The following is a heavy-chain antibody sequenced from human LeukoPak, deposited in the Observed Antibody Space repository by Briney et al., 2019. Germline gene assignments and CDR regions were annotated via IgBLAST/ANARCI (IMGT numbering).Heavy chain of an antibody. Sequence: PGGSLRLSCAASGFTFSSYSMNWLRQAPGKGLEWVSSISSSSSYIYYADSVKGRFTISSDNAKNSLYLQMNSLRAEDTAVYYCARVPYDSSYFDYWGQGTLVTVSS. CDR2: ISSSSSYI. D-gene: IGHD3-22*01. CDR1: GFTFSSYS. J-gene: IGHJ4*02. V-gene: IGHV3-21*01. CDR3: ARVPYDSSYFDY.